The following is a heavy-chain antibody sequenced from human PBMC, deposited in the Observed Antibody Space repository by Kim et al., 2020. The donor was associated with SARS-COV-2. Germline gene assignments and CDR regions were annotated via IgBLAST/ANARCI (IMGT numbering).Heavy chain of an antibody. D-gene: IGHD6-19*01. CDR2: ISSSGSTI. V-gene: IGHV3-48*03. CDR1: GFTFSSYE. Sequence: GGSLRLSCAASGFTFSSYEMNWVRQAPGKGLEWVSYISSSGSTIYYADSVKGRFTISRDNAKNSLYLQMNSLRAEDTAVYYCARSHLLEYSSGWYYFDYWGQGTLVTVSS. J-gene: IGHJ4*02. CDR3: ARSHLLEYSSGWYYFDY.